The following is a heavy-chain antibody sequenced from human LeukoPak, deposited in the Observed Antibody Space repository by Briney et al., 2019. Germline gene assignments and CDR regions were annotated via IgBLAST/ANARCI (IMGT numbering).Heavy chain of an antibody. J-gene: IGHJ2*01. CDR1: DGSISSSSYY. Sequence: SETLSLTCTVSDGSISSSSYYWGWIRQPPGKGLEWIGSIYYSGSTYYNPSLKSRVTISVDTSKNQFSLKLSSVTAADTAVYYCASHDSHGYSSYWYFDLWGRGTLVTVSS. CDR3: ASHDSHGYSSYWYFDL. D-gene: IGHD3-22*01. CDR2: IYYSGST. V-gene: IGHV4-39*01.